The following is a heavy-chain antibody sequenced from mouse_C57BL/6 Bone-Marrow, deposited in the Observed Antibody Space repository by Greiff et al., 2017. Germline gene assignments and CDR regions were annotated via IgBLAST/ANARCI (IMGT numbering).Heavy chain of an antibody. CDR3: ERKRGIIRVYALVL. V-gene: IGHV1-4*01. J-gene: IGHJ4*01. CDR2: INPSSGYT. D-gene: IGHD2-3*01. CDR1: GYTFTSYT. Sequence: QVQLQQSGAELARPGASVKMSCTASGYTFTSYTMHWVKQRPGQGLEWIGYINPSSGYTKYKQKFKDKATLTADKSYSTAYMQPSSLTSEDSAVDYLERKRGIIRVYALVLWGQGTSVTVSS.